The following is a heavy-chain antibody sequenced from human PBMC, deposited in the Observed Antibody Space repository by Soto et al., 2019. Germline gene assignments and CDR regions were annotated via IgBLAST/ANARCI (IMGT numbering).Heavy chain of an antibody. D-gene: IGHD4-4*01. CDR3: ALQRVTTTVS. CDR1: GGTLSSHA. V-gene: IGHV1-69*13. Sequence: SVNVSCKASGGTLSSHAISWVRQAPGQGLEWMGGIIPIFGTANYAQKFQGRVTITADESTSTAYMELISLRSEDTAVYYCALQRVTTTVSWGQETLLITSS. J-gene: IGHJ5*02. CDR2: IIPIFGTA.